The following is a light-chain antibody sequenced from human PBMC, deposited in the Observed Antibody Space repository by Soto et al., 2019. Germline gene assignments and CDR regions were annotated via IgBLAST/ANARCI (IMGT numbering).Light chain of an antibody. CDR1: QSVSSY. CDR3: QQRSNWPPGLT. J-gene: IGKJ4*01. Sequence: EIVLTQSPATLSLSPGERATLSCMASQSVSSYLAWYQQKPGQAPRLLIYDASNRATGIPARFSGSGSGTDFTLTISCLEPEDFAVYYCQQRSNWPPGLTFGGGTKVEIK. V-gene: IGKV3-11*01. CDR2: DAS.